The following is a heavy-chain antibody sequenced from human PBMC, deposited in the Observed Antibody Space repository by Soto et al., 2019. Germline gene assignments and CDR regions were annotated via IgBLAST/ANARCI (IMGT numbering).Heavy chain of an antibody. CDR2: IIPISDTT. V-gene: IGHV1-69*01. CDR3: ARSQGRLTSLEIYYYYDYGMDV. Sequence: QGQLVQSGAEVKKPGSSVKVSCKASGGTVSSYAISWVRQAPGQGLEWMGGIIPISDTTTYAQKFKGRVTITADESTSTAYMELSSLRSEDTAVYYGARSQGRLTSLEIYYYYDYGMDVWGQGTTVTVSS. J-gene: IGHJ6*02. D-gene: IGHD2-2*01. CDR1: GGTVSSYA.